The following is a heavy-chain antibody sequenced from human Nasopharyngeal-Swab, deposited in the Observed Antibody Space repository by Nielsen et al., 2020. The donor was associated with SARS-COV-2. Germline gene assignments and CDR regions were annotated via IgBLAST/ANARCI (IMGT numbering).Heavy chain of an antibody. CDR3: ARDQGYSYGSYFDY. CDR2: ISSRSSYI. D-gene: IGHD5-18*01. J-gene: IGHJ4*02. V-gene: IGHV3-21*01. Sequence: GGSLRLSCAASGFTFSSYSMNWVRQAPGKGLEWISSISSRSSYIYYADSVKGRFTISRDNAKNSLYLQMNSLRAEDTAVYYCARDQGYSYGSYFDYWGQGTLVTVSS. CDR1: GFTFSSYS.